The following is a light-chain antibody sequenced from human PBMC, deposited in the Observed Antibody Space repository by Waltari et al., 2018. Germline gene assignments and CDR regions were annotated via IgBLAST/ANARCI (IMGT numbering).Light chain of an antibody. CDR3: QQYNSNSKT. Sequence: DVQMTQSPSNLSASVGDRVTITCRASQSISNWLAWYQQKAGKAPKLLIYKASNLESGVPSRFSGSGSGREFTLTISSLQPEDFATYYCQQYNSNSKTFGQGTKVEIE. J-gene: IGKJ1*01. V-gene: IGKV1-5*03. CDR1: QSISNW. CDR2: KAS.